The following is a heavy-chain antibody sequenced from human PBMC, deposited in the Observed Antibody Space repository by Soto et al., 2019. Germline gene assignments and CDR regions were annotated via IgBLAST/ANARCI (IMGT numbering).Heavy chain of an antibody. D-gene: IGHD3-9*01. J-gene: IGHJ4*02. Sequence: EVQLLESGGGLVQPRGSLRLSCAASGFTISSYGMTWVRQAPGKGLEWVSTIRGSDGSTYDADSVKGRFTISRDNSKNTVYLQMNSLRVEDTAVYFCAKDVNYDILAGYYYYWGQGTLVSVSS. V-gene: IGHV3-23*01. CDR1: GFTISSYG. CDR2: IRGSDGST. CDR3: AKDVNYDILAGYYYY.